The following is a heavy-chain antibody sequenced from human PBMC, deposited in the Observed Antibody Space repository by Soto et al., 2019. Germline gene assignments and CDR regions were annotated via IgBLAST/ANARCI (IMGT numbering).Heavy chain of an antibody. Sequence: SETLSLTCTVSGGSISSGGYYWSWIRQHPGKGLEWIGYIYYSGSTYYNPSLKSRVTISVDTSKNQFSLKLSSVTAADTAVYYCARESTVTTYTFDYWGQGTLVTVSS. D-gene: IGHD4-17*01. V-gene: IGHV4-31*03. CDR1: GGSISSGGYY. CDR2: IYYSGST. J-gene: IGHJ4*02. CDR3: ARESTVTTYTFDY.